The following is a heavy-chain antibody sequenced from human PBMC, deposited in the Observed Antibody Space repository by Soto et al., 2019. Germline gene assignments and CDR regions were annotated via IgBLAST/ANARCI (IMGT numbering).Heavy chain of an antibody. Sequence: ASVKVSCKATGYTFTHYYMHWVRQAPGQGLEWMGIINPSGGSTNYAQKFQGRVTITRDTSTSTFYMELNSLRSEDTAVYFCTRPQGGVMITFGGATDYWGQGTLVTVSS. CDR1: GYTFTHYY. CDR3: TRPQGGVMITFGGATDY. D-gene: IGHD3-16*01. J-gene: IGHJ4*02. V-gene: IGHV1-46*01. CDR2: INPSGGST.